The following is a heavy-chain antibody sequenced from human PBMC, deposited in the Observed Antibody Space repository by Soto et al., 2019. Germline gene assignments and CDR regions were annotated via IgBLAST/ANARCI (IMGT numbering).Heavy chain of an antibody. CDR3: ARDRSSGWYDWFDP. Sequence: SETLSLTCAVYGGSFSGYYWSWIRQPPGKGLEWIGEINHSGSTNYNPSLKSRVTISVDTSKNQFSLKLSSVTAADTAVYYCARDRSSGWYDWFDPWGQGTLVTVSS. J-gene: IGHJ5*02. D-gene: IGHD6-19*01. CDR1: GGSFSGYY. CDR2: INHSGST. V-gene: IGHV4-34*01.